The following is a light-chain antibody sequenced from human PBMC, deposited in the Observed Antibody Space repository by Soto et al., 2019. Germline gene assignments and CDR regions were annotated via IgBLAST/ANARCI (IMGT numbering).Light chain of an antibody. CDR2: DAS. J-gene: IGKJ4*01. V-gene: IGKV3-15*01. CDR1: QNIHDK. Sequence: VMTQSPSAVSVSPGERATLSCRASQNIHDKLAWYQQKPGQTPRLLIYDASTRATGIPGSFSGSGSGTEFTLTISSLQSEDFAVYYCQQYNRWPLTFGGGTKVDIK. CDR3: QQYNRWPLT.